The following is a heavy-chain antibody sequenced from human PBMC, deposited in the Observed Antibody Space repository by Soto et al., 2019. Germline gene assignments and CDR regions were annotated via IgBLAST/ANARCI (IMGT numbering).Heavy chain of an antibody. CDR2: ISAHNGNT. J-gene: IGHJ4*02. Sequence: VHLVQSGAEVKKPGASVKVSCQGSGYTLTSYGITWVRQAPGQGLEWMGWISAHNGNTNYAQKLQGRVTVTRDTSTSTAYMELRSLRSDDTDVYYCARGRYGDYWGQGALVTVSS. D-gene: IGHD1-1*01. V-gene: IGHV1-18*01. CDR1: GYTLTSYG. CDR3: ARGRYGDY.